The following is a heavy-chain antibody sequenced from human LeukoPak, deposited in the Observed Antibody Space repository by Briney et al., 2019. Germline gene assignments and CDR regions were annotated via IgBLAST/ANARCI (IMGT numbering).Heavy chain of an antibody. D-gene: IGHD2-8*01. V-gene: IGHV4-59*01. J-gene: IGHJ4*02. CDR2: IYYSGST. CDR1: GGSISSYY. CDR3: ARARPDCTNGVCSPFDY. Sequence: SETLSLTCTVSGGSISSYYWSWIRQPPGKGLEWIGYIYYSGSTNYNPSLKSRVTISVDTSKNQFSLKLSSVTAADTAVYYCARARPDCTNGVCSPFDYWGRGTLVTVSS.